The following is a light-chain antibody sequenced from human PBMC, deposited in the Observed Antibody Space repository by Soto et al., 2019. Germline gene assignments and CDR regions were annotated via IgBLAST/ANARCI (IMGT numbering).Light chain of an antibody. CDR1: QSVGTY. Sequence: EIVLTQSPAILSLSPWERATLSCRASQSVGTYLDWYQQKPGQAPRLLIYDASNRATGIPARFSGSGSGTDFTLTISSLEPEDFAVYYCQQRVNWLSFGGGTKVELK. CDR2: DAS. J-gene: IGKJ4*01. CDR3: QQRVNWLS. V-gene: IGKV3-11*01.